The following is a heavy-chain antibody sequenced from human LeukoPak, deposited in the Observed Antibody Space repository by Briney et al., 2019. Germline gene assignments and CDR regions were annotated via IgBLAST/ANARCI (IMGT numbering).Heavy chain of an antibody. J-gene: IGHJ6*03. D-gene: IGHD3-3*01. Sequence: SVKVSCMASGGTFSSYAISWVRQAPGQGLEWMGGIIPIFGTANYAQKFQGRVTITADESTSTAYMELSSLRSEDTAVYYCARASITIFGVVIRRTKNYYYYMDVWGKGTTVTVSS. CDR3: ARASITIFGVVIRRTKNYYYYMDV. V-gene: IGHV1-69*01. CDR2: IIPIFGTA. CDR1: GGTFSSYA.